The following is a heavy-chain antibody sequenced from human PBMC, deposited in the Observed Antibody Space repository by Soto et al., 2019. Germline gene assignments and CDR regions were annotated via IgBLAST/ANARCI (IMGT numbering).Heavy chain of an antibody. V-gene: IGHV4-61*01. J-gene: IGHJ5*02. D-gene: IGHD6-19*01. CDR1: GGSVSSGSYY. CDR2: IYYSGST. Sequence: SETLSLTCTVSGGSVSSGSYYWSWIRHPPGKGLEWIGYIYYSGSTNYNPSLKSRVTISVDTSKNQFSLKLSSVTAADTAVYYCARDWSIAVAGYNWSDPWGQGTLVTVSS. CDR3: ARDWSIAVAGYNWSDP.